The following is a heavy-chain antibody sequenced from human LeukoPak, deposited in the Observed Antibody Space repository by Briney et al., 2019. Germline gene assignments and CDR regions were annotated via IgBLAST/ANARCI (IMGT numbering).Heavy chain of an antibody. D-gene: IGHD3-10*01. CDR1: GFTFSSYS. Sequence: GGSLRLSCAASGFTFSSYSMNWVRQAPGKGLEWVSSISSSSSYIYYADSVKGRFTISRDNAKNSLYLQMNSLRAEDTAVYYCASRPHGRGDAFDIWGQGTMVTVSS. J-gene: IGHJ3*02. V-gene: IGHV3-21*01. CDR3: ASRPHGRGDAFDI. CDR2: ISSSSSYI.